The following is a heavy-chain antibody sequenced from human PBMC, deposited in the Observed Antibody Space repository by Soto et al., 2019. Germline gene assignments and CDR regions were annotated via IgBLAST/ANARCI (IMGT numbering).Heavy chain of an antibody. Sequence: GGSLRLSCAASGFTVSSNYMSWVRQAPGKGLEWVSVIYSGGSTYYADSVKGRFTISRHNSKNTLYLQMNSLRAEDTAMYYCARVEVITMVRGVIADYFDYWGQGTLVTVSS. CDR3: ARVEVITMVRGVIADYFDY. CDR2: IYSGGST. D-gene: IGHD3-10*01. J-gene: IGHJ4*02. CDR1: GFTVSSNY. V-gene: IGHV3-53*04.